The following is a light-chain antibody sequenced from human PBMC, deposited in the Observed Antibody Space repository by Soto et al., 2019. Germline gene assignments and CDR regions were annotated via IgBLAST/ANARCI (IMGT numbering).Light chain of an antibody. CDR2: EVS. Sequence: QSALTQPPSASGSPGQSVTISCTGTSSDIGFYTFVSWYQKHPGKAPKLMIYEVSERPSGVPDRFSGSKSGNTASLTVSGLQTEDEADYYCSSYAGSNNLLFGGGTKVTVL. CDR1: SSDIGFYTF. CDR3: SSYAGSNNLL. J-gene: IGLJ2*01. V-gene: IGLV2-8*01.